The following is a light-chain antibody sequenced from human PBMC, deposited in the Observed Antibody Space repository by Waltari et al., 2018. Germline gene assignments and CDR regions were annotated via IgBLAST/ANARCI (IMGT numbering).Light chain of an antibody. Sequence: EIVLTQSPGTLSLSPGERATLSCRTSQRVSTTLLSWYQQQPGQAPRLLIYGAYNRATGIPDRFSGSGSGTDFTLTISRLEPEDFAVFYCQQYDASPPMYTFGQGTKLEIK. CDR3: QQYDASPPMYT. CDR1: QRVSTTL. J-gene: IGKJ2*01. V-gene: IGKV3-20*01. CDR2: GAY.